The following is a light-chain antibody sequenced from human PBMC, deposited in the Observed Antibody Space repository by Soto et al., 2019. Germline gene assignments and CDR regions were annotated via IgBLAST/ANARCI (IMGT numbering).Light chain of an antibody. CDR3: AACDGSLSGPV. Sequence: QSVLTQPPSASGTPGQTVSISCSGGSSNIGNNFVFWYQHLPGTAPKLLIYKIHHRPSGVPDRFSAAKSGTSASLAISGLRSEDEADYYCAACDGSLSGPVFGGGTKLTVL. CDR2: KIH. J-gene: IGLJ3*02. V-gene: IGLV1-47*01. CDR1: SSNIGNNF.